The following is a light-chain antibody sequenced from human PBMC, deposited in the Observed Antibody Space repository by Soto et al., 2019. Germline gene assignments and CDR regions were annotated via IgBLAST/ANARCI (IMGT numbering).Light chain of an antibody. J-gene: IGKJ5*01. CDR1: QAISNY. CDR3: QQCHATPRT. V-gene: IGKV1-39*01. CDR2: GAK. Sequence: DIQMTQYPSFLSASVRDRVTITCXASQAISNYLNWYQQKPGKAPNLMLFGAKTLQRGVPSMFSGSGDGTDFTLTITTLQPEDVGMYYCQQCHATPRTFGQGTRLEI.